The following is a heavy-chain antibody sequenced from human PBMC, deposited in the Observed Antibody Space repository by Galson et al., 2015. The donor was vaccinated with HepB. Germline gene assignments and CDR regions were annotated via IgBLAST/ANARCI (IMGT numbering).Heavy chain of an antibody. CDR3: ASYVLQQLVLFGDTYLSYGMDV. Sequence: SLRLSCAASGFTFSSYSMNWVRQAPGKGLEWVSSISSSSSYIYYADSVKGRFTISRDNAKNSLYLQMNSLRAEDTAVYYCASYVLQQLVLFGDTYLSYGMDVWGQGTTVTVSS. V-gene: IGHV3-21*01. CDR1: GFTFSSYS. CDR2: ISSSSSYI. D-gene: IGHD6-13*01. J-gene: IGHJ6*02.